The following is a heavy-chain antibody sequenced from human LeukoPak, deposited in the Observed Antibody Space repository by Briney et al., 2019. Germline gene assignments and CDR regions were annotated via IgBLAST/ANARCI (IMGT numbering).Heavy chain of an antibody. CDR2: MNPNSGNT. D-gene: IGHD2-15*01. Sequence: ASVKVSCKASGYTFTSYDINWVRQATGQGLEWMGWMNPNSGNTGYAQKFQGRVTITRNTSISTAYMELSSLRSEDTAVYYCARGLSGSRDFDYWGQGTLVTVSS. CDR1: GYTFTSYD. J-gene: IGHJ4*02. V-gene: IGHV1-8*03. CDR3: ARGLSGSRDFDY.